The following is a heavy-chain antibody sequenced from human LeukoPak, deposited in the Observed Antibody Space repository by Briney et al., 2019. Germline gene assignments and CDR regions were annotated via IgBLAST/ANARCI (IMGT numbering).Heavy chain of an antibody. CDR3: ARGVSSLWFGEFPPPHYYYYGMYV. Sequence: GGSLRLSCAVSGFTVSSNYMSWVREAPGEGLERVSVIYSGGSTYYTASVTGRFTISRDNSKNKLYLQMNSLRAEDTAVYYCARGVSSLWFGEFPPPHYYYYGMYVWGKGTTVTVSS. CDR2: IYSGGST. V-gene: IGHV3-53*01. D-gene: IGHD3-10*01. CDR1: GFTVSSNY. J-gene: IGHJ6*04.